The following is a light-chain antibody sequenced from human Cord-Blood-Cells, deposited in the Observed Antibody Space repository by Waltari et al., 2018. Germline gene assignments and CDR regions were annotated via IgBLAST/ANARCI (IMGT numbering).Light chain of an antibody. J-gene: IGLJ3*02. CDR1: STDVGGYNY. Sequence: QPALTQPASVSASPGQSTTISCSGPSTDVGGYNYVSWYQQHPGKAPKLMIYDVSKRPSGVSNRFSGSKSGNTASLTISGLQAEDEADYYCSSYTSSSTWVFGGGTKLTVL. V-gene: IGLV2-14*01. CDR2: DVS. CDR3: SSYTSSSTWV.